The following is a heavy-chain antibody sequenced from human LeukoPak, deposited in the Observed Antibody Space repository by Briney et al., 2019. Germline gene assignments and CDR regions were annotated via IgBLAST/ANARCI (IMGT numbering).Heavy chain of an antibody. V-gene: IGHV4-34*01. J-gene: IGHJ6*03. CDR2: INHSGST. CDR1: GASFSGYY. CDR3: ARESYDSSGYYYGGYYYYMDV. Sequence: SETLSLTCAVYGASFSGYYWSWIRQPPGKGLEWIGEINHSGSTNYNPSLKSRVTISVDTSKNQFSLKLSSVTAADTAVYYCARESYDSSGYYYGGYYYYMDVWGKGTTVSVSS. D-gene: IGHD3-22*01.